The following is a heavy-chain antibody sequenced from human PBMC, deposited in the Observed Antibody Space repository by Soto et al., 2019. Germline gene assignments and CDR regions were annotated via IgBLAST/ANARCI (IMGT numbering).Heavy chain of an antibody. CDR2: ISYDGSNK. Sequence: QVQLVESGGGVVQPGRSLRLSCAASGFTFSSYAMHWVLQAPCKGLEWVAVISYDGSNKYYADSVKGRFTIHRDNSMNTLELQMNSLRAEETAVYYWARAYGDYELTYNFDYWGQGTLVTVSS. CDR3: ARAYGDYELTYNFDY. D-gene: IGHD4-17*01. V-gene: IGHV3-30-3*01. J-gene: IGHJ4*02. CDR1: GFTFSSYA.